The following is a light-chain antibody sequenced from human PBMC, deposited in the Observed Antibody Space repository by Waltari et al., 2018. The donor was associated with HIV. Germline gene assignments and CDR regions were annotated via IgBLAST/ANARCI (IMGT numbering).Light chain of an antibody. Sequence: QSALTKPASVSGSPGQSITISCTGTSSDVGGYNYVSWYQQHPGKAPKLIIYDVSKRPSGVSNRFSGSKSGNTASLTISGLQAEDEADYYCSSYTSSSTLVFGGGTKLTVL. J-gene: IGLJ2*01. CDR2: DVS. V-gene: IGLV2-14*01. CDR1: SSDVGGYNY. CDR3: SSYTSSSTLV.